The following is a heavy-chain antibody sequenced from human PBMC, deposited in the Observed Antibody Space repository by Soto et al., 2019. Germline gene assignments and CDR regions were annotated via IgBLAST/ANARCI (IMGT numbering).Heavy chain of an antibody. CDR3: APSYYDILTGYYTPDGMDV. CDR2: IIPIFGTA. Sequence: QVQLVQSGAEVKKPGSSVKVSCKASGGTFSSYAISWVRQAPGQGLEWMGGIIPIFGTANYAQKFQGRVTITGDESTSTAYMELSSLRSEDTAVYYCAPSYYDILTGYYTPDGMDVWGQGTTVTVSS. J-gene: IGHJ6*02. D-gene: IGHD3-9*01. V-gene: IGHV1-69*01. CDR1: GGTFSSYA.